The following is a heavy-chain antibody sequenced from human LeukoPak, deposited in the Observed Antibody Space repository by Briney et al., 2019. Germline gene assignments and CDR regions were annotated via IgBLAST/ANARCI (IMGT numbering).Heavy chain of an antibody. CDR1: GYSFNSQG. Sequence: ASVKVSCEASGYSFNSQGMNWVRQAPGQGLEWMGWINTDSGNPTYAQGFTGRLDSAVSTAYLQISNLMPEDTGKYYCVKEILRFDLWGQGTMVTVSS. V-gene: IGHV7-4-1*02. CDR3: VKEILRFDL. CDR2: INTDSGNP. J-gene: IGHJ3*01.